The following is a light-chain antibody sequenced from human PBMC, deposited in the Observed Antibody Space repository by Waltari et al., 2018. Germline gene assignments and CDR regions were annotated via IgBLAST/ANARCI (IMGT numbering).Light chain of an antibody. CDR3: CSYAGTTSWV. J-gene: IGLJ3*02. CDR2: EVH. V-gene: IGLV2-23*02. Sequence: QSALTQPASVSGSPGQSITISCTGTGDDVGGYNLVSWYQQSSGKAPKLIIYEVHKLPSGVSSRFSASRSGNTASLTISGLQSEDEANYYCCSYAGTTSWVFGGGTKVTVL. CDR1: GDDVGGYNL.